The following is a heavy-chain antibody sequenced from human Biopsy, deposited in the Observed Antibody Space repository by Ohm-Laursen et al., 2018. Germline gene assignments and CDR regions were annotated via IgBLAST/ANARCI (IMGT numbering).Heavy chain of an antibody. CDR3: ARWETTLGRSLDS. CDR1: GYTFTSHD. CDR2: MSPNTGNT. Sequence: ASVKVSCKASGYTFTSHDINWVRQATGQGLEWIGWMSPNTGNTVYAQRFQDRVTMTSDTSTGTAYMELTSLTSDDTAVYFCARWETTLGRSLDSWGQGTLVAVSS. V-gene: IGHV1-8*01. J-gene: IGHJ4*02. D-gene: IGHD1-26*01.